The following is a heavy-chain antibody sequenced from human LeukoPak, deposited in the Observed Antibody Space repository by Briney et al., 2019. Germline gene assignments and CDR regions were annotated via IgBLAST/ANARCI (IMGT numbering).Heavy chain of an antibody. CDR3: AISRLRYYYGAFDI. D-gene: IGHD3-10*01. CDR2: FDPEDGET. CDR1: GHSLTELS. J-gene: IGHJ3*02. Sequence: ASVKVSCKVSGHSLTELSMHWVRQAPGKGLEWMGGFDPEDGETIYAQKFQGRVTMTEDTSTDTAYMELSSLRSEDTAVYYCAISRLRYYYGAFDIWGQGTMVTVSS. V-gene: IGHV1-24*01.